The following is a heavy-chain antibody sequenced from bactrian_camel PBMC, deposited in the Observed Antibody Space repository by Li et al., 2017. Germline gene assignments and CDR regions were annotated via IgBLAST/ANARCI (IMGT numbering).Heavy chain of an antibody. J-gene: IGHJ4*01. Sequence: HVQLVESGGGSAQAGGSLRLSCVASGYTYNKNAMGWFRRAPGKGLEWVSGISNDGSNTYSADSVKGRFTISRDNAKKTVYLQMNRLKAEDTAMYYCATGAWYSRWTGVYWGQGTQVTVS. CDR3: ATGAWYSRWTGVY. CDR2: ISNDGSNT. D-gene: IGHD2*01. V-gene: IGHV3S7*01. CDR1: GYTYNKNA.